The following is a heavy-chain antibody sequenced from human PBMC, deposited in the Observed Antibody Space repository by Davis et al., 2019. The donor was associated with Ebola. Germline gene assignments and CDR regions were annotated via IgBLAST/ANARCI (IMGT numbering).Heavy chain of an antibody. D-gene: IGHD3-3*01. CDR1: GFTFDDYA. Sequence: PGGSLRLSCAASGFTFDDYAMHWVRQAPGKGLEWVSGISWNSGSIGYADSVKGRFTISRDNAKNSLYLQMNSLRAEDTAVYYCAREGASRYDFWSGYSYSGWFDPWGQGTLVTVSS. J-gene: IGHJ5*02. CDR2: ISWNSGSI. V-gene: IGHV3-9*01. CDR3: AREGASRYDFWSGYSYSGWFDP.